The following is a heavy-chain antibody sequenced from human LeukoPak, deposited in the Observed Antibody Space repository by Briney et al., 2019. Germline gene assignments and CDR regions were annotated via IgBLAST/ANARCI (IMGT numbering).Heavy chain of an antibody. Sequence: PGGSLRLSCAASGFTFSDYWMSWVRQAPGRGLQWVANIKQDGSDKYYVDSVKGRFTISRDNAKSSLYLQMNSLRADDTAVYYCARCGTYYSCDCWGQGTLVTVSS. CDR1: GFTFSDYW. J-gene: IGHJ4*02. D-gene: IGHD1-26*01. V-gene: IGHV3-7*01. CDR2: IKQDGSDK. CDR3: ARCGTYYSCDC.